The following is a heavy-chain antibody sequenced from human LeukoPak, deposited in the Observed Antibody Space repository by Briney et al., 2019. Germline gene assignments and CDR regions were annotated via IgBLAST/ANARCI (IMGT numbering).Heavy chain of an antibody. D-gene: IGHD6-13*01. CDR1: GYTFTSYY. Sequence: ASVKVSCKASGYTFTSYYMHWVRQAPGQGPEWMGIINPSGGSTSYAQKFQGGVTMTRDTSTSTVYMELSSLRSEDTAVYYCARDNKEQQLVQGAFDIWGQGTMVTVSS. CDR2: INPSGGST. CDR3: ARDNKEQQLVQGAFDI. J-gene: IGHJ3*02. V-gene: IGHV1-46*01.